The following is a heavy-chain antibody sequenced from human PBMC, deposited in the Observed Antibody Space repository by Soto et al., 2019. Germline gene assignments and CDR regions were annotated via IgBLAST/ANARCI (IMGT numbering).Heavy chain of an antibody. CDR1: GYDFIGHA. V-gene: IGHV1-3*01. J-gene: IGHJ4*02. CDR3: ARGIRWSGAGVYGMDYFDS. CDR2: VAVVNGDT. D-gene: IGHD4-17*01. Sequence: QVQLVQSGAEVKSPGASVKVSCKASGYDFIGHAMHWVRQAPGLGPEWVGWVAVVNGDTKYSEAFQGRVTLTRDTSATTGYMELASLRSEDTAVYYCARGIRWSGAGVYGMDYFDSWGQGTLVNVSS.